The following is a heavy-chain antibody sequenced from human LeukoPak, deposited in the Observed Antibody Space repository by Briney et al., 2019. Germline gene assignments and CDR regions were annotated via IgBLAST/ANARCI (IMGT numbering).Heavy chain of an antibody. CDR3: AREDGYDWGEDI. D-gene: IGHD5-24*01. Sequence: ASVKVSCKPSGYTFTRLYMHWVRQAPGQGLEGLGIINPSGGSTSYAQKFQGRVTMTRDTSTSTVYMELSSLRSEDTAVYYCAREDGYDWGEDIWGQGTMVTVSS. CDR1: GYTFTRLY. CDR2: INPSGGST. J-gene: IGHJ3*02. V-gene: IGHV1-46*01.